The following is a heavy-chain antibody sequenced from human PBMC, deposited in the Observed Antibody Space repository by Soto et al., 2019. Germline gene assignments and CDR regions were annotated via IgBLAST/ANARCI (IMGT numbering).Heavy chain of an antibody. D-gene: IGHD1-20*01. CDR2: IYYSGST. V-gene: IGHV4-59*01. Sequence: SETLSLTCTVSGGSISIYYWSWIRHPPGKGLEWIGYIYYSGSTNYNPSLKSRVTISVDTSKNQFSLKLSSVTAADTAVYYCARVTNWNYYYYYGMDVWGQGTTVTVSS. J-gene: IGHJ6*02. CDR3: ARVTNWNYYYYYGMDV. CDR1: GGSISIYY.